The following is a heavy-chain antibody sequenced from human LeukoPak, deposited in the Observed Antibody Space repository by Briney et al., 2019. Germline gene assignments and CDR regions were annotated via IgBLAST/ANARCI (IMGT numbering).Heavy chain of an antibody. CDR3: AREPEPRKGDY. CDR1: GCTFTVYY. Sequence: GASVKVSCKDSGCTFTVYYMHWVRQAPGQGLEWMGWINPNSGGTNYAQKFQGRVTMTRDTSISTAYMELSRLRSDDTAVYYCAREPEPRKGDYWGQGTLVTVSS. J-gene: IGHJ4*02. V-gene: IGHV1-2*02. D-gene: IGHD1-14*01. CDR2: INPNSGGT.